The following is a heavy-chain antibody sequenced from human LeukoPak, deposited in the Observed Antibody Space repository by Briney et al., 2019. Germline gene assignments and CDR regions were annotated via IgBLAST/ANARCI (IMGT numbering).Heavy chain of an antibody. CDR3: ASHHSSGWYAPFDY. CDR1: GGSISSSSDY. J-gene: IGHJ4*02. Sequence: SETLSLTCTVSGGSISSSSDYWGWIRQPPGKGLEWIGSIYYSGSTYYNPSPKSRVTISVDTSKNQFSLKLNSVTAADTAVYYCASHHSSGWYAPFDYWGQGTLVTVSS. CDR2: IYYSGST. D-gene: IGHD6-19*01. V-gene: IGHV4-39*07.